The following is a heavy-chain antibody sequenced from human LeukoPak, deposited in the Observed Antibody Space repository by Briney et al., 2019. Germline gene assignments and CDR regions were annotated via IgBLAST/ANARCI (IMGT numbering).Heavy chain of an antibody. V-gene: IGHV3-30-3*01. Sequence: GGSLRLSCAASGFTFSRYAMHWVRQAPGKGLEWVAVISYDGSNEYYADSVKGRFTISRDSSENTLYLQMNSLRVEDTAVYYCTRGNYGMDVWGQGTTVTVSS. CDR3: TRGNYGMDV. CDR2: ISYDGSNE. CDR1: GFTFSRYA. J-gene: IGHJ6*02.